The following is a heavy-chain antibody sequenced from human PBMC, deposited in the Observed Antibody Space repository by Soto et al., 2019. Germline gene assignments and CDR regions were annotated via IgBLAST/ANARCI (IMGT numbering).Heavy chain of an antibody. D-gene: IGHD5-12*01. J-gene: IGHJ4*02. CDR2: INTDGSIT. CDR3: ARVRTGGYDFDF. V-gene: IGHV3-74*01. Sequence: EVPLVESGGGLVQPGGSLRLSCAASGFTFSTYWMHWVRQAPGKGLVWVSRINTDGSITGYADSVRGRFTISRDSATNTLYLKLNSLRAEDTAVYYCARVRTGGYDFDFWGQGTLVTVS. CDR1: GFTFSTYW.